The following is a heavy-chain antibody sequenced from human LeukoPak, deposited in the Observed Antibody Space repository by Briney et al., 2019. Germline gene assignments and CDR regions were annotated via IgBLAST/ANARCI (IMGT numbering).Heavy chain of an antibody. CDR2: INWNGGST. J-gene: IGHJ4*02. CDR3: ARIYYDSSGPAGYFDY. CDR1: GFTFGDYG. Sequence: GGSLRLSCAASGFTFGDYGMSWVRQAPGKGLEWVSGINWNGGSTGYADSVKGRFTISRDNAKNSLYLQMNSLRAEDTALYYCARIYYDSSGPAGYFDYWGQGTLVTVSS. V-gene: IGHV3-20*04. D-gene: IGHD3-22*01.